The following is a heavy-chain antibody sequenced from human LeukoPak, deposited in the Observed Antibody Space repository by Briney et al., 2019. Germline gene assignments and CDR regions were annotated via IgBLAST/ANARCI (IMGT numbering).Heavy chain of an antibody. CDR1: GGSISSYY. CDR3: ARLAVRSYYYYGMDV. J-gene: IGHJ6*02. V-gene: IGHV4-59*08. Sequence: SETLSLTCTVSGGSISSYYWSWIRQPPGRGLEWMGYIYYSGSTNYNPSLKSRVTISVDTSKNQFSLKLSSVTAADTAVYYCARLAVRSYYYYGMDVWGQGTTVTVSS. CDR2: IYYSGST. D-gene: IGHD3-3*02.